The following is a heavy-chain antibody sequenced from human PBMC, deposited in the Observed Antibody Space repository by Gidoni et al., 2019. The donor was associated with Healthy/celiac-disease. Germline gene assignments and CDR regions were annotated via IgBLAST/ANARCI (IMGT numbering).Heavy chain of an antibody. CDR2: IYYSGST. Sequence: QVQLQESGPGLVKPSETLSLTCTVSGGSISSYYWSWIRQPPGKGLEWIGYIYYSGSTNYNPSLKSRVTISVDTSKNQFSLKLSSVTAADTAVYYCARGITMVRGVYNWFDPWGQGTLVTVSS. CDR3: ARGITMVRGVYNWFDP. J-gene: IGHJ5*02. CDR1: GGSISSYY. D-gene: IGHD3-10*01. V-gene: IGHV4-59*01.